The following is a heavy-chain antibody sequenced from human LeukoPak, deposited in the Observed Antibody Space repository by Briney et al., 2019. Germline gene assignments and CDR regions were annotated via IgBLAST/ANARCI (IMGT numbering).Heavy chain of an antibody. CDR1: GFTFDDYA. CDR3: ATKNSVLRTA. CDR2: ISWNSGST. J-gene: IGHJ5*02. Sequence: GGSLRLSCAASGFTFDDYAMHWVRQAPGKGLEWVSGISWNSGSTYYADSVKGRFTISRDNSKNTLYLQMNSLRAEDTAVYYCATKNSVLRTAWGQGTLVTVPS. D-gene: IGHD3-3*01. V-gene: IGHV3-23*01.